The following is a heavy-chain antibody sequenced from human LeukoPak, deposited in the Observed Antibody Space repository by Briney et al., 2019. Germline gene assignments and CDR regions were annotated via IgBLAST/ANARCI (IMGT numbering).Heavy chain of an antibody. D-gene: IGHD2-15*01. J-gene: IGHJ4*02. Sequence: SGTLSLTCAVSGGSISSSNWWSWVSQPPRKELQWIGGSNHNGSTNYNPSLKRRVAISVATSKIQFSLKLSSVTAADTAVYYCARTVWGSGGSWYSRCYFDYWGQGTLVTVSS. CDR2: SNHNGST. CDR3: ARTVWGSGGSWYSRCYFDY. CDR1: GGSISSSNW. V-gene: IGHV4-4*02.